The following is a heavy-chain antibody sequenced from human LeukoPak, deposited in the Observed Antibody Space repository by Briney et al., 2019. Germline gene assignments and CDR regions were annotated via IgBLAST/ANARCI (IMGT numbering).Heavy chain of an antibody. V-gene: IGHV4-39*07. D-gene: IGHD4/OR15-4a*01. Sequence: PSETLSLTCTVSGGSISSSSYYWGWIRQPPGKGLEWIGSIYYSGSTYYNPSLKSRVTISVDTSKNQFSLKLSSVTAADTAVYYCARGLSWVDPWGQGTLVTVSS. CDR2: IYYSGST. CDR3: ARGLSWVDP. CDR1: GGSISSSSYY. J-gene: IGHJ5*02.